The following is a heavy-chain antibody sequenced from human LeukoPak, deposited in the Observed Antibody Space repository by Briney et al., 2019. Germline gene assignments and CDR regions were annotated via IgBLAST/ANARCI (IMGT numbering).Heavy chain of an antibody. Sequence: ASVKVSCKASGYTFTSYGISWVRQAPGQGLEWMGWISAYNGITNYAQKLQGRVTMTTDTSTSTAYMELRSLRSDDTAVYYCASSPYYYDSTDAFDIWGQGTMVTVSS. J-gene: IGHJ3*02. CDR3: ASSPYYYDSTDAFDI. V-gene: IGHV1-18*01. CDR2: ISAYNGIT. CDR1: GYTFTSYG. D-gene: IGHD3-22*01.